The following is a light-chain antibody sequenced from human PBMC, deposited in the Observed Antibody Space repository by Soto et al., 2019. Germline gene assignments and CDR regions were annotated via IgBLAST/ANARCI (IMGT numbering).Light chain of an antibody. CDR1: TGAVTNGHY. CDR2: DTT. Sequence: QAVLTQEPSLTVSPGGTCTLTCGSSTGAVTNGHYPYWFQQKPGQAPRTLIYDTTNRHSWTPARFSGSLLGGKAALTLSGAQPEDEAEYYCLLSYNGPYVFGTGTKVTVL. V-gene: IGLV7-46*01. CDR3: LLSYNGPYV. J-gene: IGLJ1*01.